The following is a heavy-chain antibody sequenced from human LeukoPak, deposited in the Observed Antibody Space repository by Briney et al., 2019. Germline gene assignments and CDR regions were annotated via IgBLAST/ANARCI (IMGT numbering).Heavy chain of an antibody. CDR1: GYSISSGYY. V-gene: IGHV4-61*01. J-gene: IGHJ4*02. Sequence: SETLSLTCVVSGYSISSGYYWSWIRQPPGKGLEWIGYIYYSGSTNYNPSLKSRVTISVDTSKNQFSLKLSSVTAADTAVYYCARVTQNYDILTGYYPYYFDYWGQGTLVTVSS. CDR2: IYYSGST. D-gene: IGHD3-9*01. CDR3: ARVTQNYDILTGYYPYYFDY.